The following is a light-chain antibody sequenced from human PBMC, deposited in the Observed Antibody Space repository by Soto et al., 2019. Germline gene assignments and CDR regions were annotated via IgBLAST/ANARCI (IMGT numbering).Light chain of an antibody. J-gene: IGKJ4*01. V-gene: IGKV3-15*01. CDR3: QQCNNWPPIT. CDR2: GAS. CDR1: QSVSSN. Sequence: EIVMTQSPATLSVSPGERATLSCRASQSVSSNLAWYQQKPGQAPRLLIYGASTRATGIPARFSGSGSGTEFTLTISSLQSEAFAVYYCQQCNNWPPITFGGGTKVEIK.